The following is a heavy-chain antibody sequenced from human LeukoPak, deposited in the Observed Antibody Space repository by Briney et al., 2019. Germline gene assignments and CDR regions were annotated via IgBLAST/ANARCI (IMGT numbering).Heavy chain of an antibody. V-gene: IGHV3-23*01. Sequence: PGGSLRLSCAASGFTFSSYAMSWVRQAPGKGLEWVSAISGSGGSTYYADSVKGRFTISRGNSKNTLYLQMNSLRAEDTAVYYRAKTYLVVPAAIHFAYWGQGTLVTVSS. CDR1: GFTFSSYA. J-gene: IGHJ4*02. CDR3: AKTYLVVPAAIHFAY. D-gene: IGHD2-2*02. CDR2: ISGSGGST.